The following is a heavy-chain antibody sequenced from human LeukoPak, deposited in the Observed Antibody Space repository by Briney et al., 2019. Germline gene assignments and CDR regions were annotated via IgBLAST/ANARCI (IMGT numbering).Heavy chain of an antibody. Sequence: GGSLRLSCAVSGFTFSDYWMSWVRQAPGKGLEWVANIKQDGNEKYYVDSLKGRFTISRDNAKKSLYLQVNSLRAEDTAVYYCARGPLYQVPYYFHYYGLDVWGQGTTVTVSS. CDR3: ARGPLYQVPYYFHYYGLDV. V-gene: IGHV3-7*03. D-gene: IGHD2-2*01. CDR1: GFTFSDYW. J-gene: IGHJ6*02. CDR2: IKQDGNEK.